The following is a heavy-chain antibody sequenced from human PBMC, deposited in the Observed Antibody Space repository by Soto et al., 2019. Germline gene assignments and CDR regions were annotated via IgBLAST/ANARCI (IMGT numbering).Heavy chain of an antibody. J-gene: IGHJ3*02. CDR2: INHSGST. CDR1: GGSFSGYY. Sequence: SETLSLTCAVYGGSFSGYYWSWIRQPPGKGLEWIGEINHSGSTNYNPSLKSRVTISVDTSKNQFSLKLSSVTAADTAVYYCARDIDIVATVNDAFDIWGQGTMVTVSS. V-gene: IGHV4-34*01. CDR3: ARDIDIVATVNDAFDI. D-gene: IGHD5-12*01.